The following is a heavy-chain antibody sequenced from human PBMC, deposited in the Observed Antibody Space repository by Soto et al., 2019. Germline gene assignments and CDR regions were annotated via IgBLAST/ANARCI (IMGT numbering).Heavy chain of an antibody. J-gene: IGHJ4*02. V-gene: IGHV4-59*11. CDR3: ARGGSSGWYFDY. Sequence: QVQLQESGPGLVKPSETLSLTCTVSGGSISSHYWSWIRQPPGRGLEWIGYIYYSGSTNYNPSLKSRVTISVDTSKNQFSLKLSSVTAADTAVYYCARGGSSGWYFDYWGQGNLVTVSS. D-gene: IGHD6-19*01. CDR2: IYYSGST. CDR1: GGSISSHY.